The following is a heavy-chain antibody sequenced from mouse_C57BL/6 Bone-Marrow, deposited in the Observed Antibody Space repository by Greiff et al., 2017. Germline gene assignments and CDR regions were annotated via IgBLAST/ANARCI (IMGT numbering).Heavy chain of an antibody. J-gene: IGHJ2*01. D-gene: IGHD2-3*01. Sequence: EVQRVESGGGLVQPGGSLKLSCAASGFTFSDYYMYWVRQTPEKRLEWVAYISNGGGSTYYPDTVKGRFTISRDNAKNTLYLQMSRLKSEDTAMYYCARHEGYDGYSFDYWGQGTTLTVSS. CDR3: ARHEGYDGYSFDY. V-gene: IGHV5-12*01. CDR1: GFTFSDYY. CDR2: ISNGGGST.